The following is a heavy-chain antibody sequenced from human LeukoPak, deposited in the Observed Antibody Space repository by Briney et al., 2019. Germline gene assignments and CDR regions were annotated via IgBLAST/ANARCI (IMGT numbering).Heavy chain of an antibody. V-gene: IGHV3-23*01. CDR1: GFTFSSYA. J-gene: IGHJ4*02. CDR3: ARDLYSSGWSHYFDY. CDR2: ISGSGGST. D-gene: IGHD6-19*01. Sequence: GGSLRLSCAASGFTFSSYAMSWVRQAPGKGLEWVSAISGSGGSTYYADSVKGRFTISRDNSKNTLYLQMNSLRAEDTAVYYCARDLYSSGWSHYFDYWGQGTLVTVSS.